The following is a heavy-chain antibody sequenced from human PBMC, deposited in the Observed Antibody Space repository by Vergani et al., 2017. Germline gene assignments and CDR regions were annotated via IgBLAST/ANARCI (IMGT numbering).Heavy chain of an antibody. CDR1: GGSISSYY. J-gene: IGHJ3*02. Sequence: QVQLQESGPGLVKPSETLSLTCTVSGGSISSYYWSWTRQPPGKGLEWIGYIYYSGSTNYNPSLKSRVTISVDTSKNQFSLKLSSVTAADTAVYYCARDGGSPYYYDSSGYQSKYAFDIWGQGTMVTVSS. CDR2: IYYSGST. V-gene: IGHV4-59*01. D-gene: IGHD3-22*01. CDR3: ARDGGSPYYYDSSGYQSKYAFDI.